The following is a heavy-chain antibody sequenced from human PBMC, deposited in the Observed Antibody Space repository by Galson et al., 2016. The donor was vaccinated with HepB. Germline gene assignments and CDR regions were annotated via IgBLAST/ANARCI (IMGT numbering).Heavy chain of an antibody. CDR1: GASISGYY. J-gene: IGHJ6*02. Sequence: ETLSLTCTVSGASISGYYLSWIRQPPGKGLEWIGYIYYSGRTNYNPSLKSRVTISVDTSKNQFSLKLSSVTAADTAVYYCARDDSGGWYGFHYGMDVWGQGTTFTVSS. CDR3: ARDDSGGWYGFHYGMDV. D-gene: IGHD6-19*01. CDR2: IYYSGRT. V-gene: IGHV4-59*01.